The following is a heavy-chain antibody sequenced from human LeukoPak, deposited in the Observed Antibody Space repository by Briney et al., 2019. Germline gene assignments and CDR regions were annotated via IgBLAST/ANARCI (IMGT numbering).Heavy chain of an antibody. CDR1: GFTFSNYA. D-gene: IGHD5-24*01. CDR2: ISYDGSNK. V-gene: IGHV3-30-3*01. J-gene: IGHJ4*02. CDR3: ASARFGYNRGPFDY. Sequence: GGSLRLSCAASGFTFSNYAIHWVRQAPGKGLEWVAFISYDGSNKHYADSVKGRFTISRDNSKNTLYLQMNSLRPEDTAVYYCASARFGYNRGPFDYWGQGILVTVSS.